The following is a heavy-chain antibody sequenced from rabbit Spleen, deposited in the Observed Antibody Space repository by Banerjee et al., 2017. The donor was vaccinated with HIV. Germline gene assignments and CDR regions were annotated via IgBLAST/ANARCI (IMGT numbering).Heavy chain of an antibody. J-gene: IGHJ3*01. V-gene: IGHV1S40*01. CDR3: ARGSATMTMVITGYFLKL. CDR2: IYTDSSGST. D-gene: IGHD2-1*01. Sequence: QSLEESGGDLVKPGASLTLTCTASGFSFSSSYYICWVRQAPGKGLEWIGCIYTDSSGSTAYASWAKGRFTISRSTSLNTVTLQMTSLTAADTATYFCARGSATMTMVITGYFLKLWGQGTLVTVS. CDR1: GFSFSSSYY.